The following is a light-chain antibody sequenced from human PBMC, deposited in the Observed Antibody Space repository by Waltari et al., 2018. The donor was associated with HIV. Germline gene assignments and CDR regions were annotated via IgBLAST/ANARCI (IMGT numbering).Light chain of an antibody. CDR1: PSNTGSND. Sequence: SVLTQPPSASGTPGQRVTIPCSGSPSNTGSNDVFWYQPLPGAAPNLLIHRNNQRPSGVPDRFSGSTSGTSASLAISGLRSEDEADYYCVAWDDSLRGVVFGGGTKVAAL. CDR2: RNN. J-gene: IGLJ2*01. CDR3: VAWDDSLRGVV. V-gene: IGLV1-47*01.